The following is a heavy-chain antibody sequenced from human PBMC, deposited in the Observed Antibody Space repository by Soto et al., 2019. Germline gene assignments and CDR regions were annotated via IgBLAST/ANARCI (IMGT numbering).Heavy chain of an antibody. CDR2: ISGHNGVT. Sequence: QVQLVQSGPEVKKPEASVKVSCKTSGYTFTSSGISWVRQAPGQGPEWMGWISGHNGVTNFARNFQDRVTLTIDSSTTTAYREVRSLSFADTAIYYCARDQGGYGIFEDWCQGTLVTVSS. J-gene: IGHJ4*02. CDR1: GYTFTSSG. D-gene: IGHD5-12*01. V-gene: IGHV1-18*04. CDR3: ARDQGGYGIFED.